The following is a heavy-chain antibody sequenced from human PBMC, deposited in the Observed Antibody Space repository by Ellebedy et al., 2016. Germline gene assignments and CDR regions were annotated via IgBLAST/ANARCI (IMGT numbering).Heavy chain of an antibody. J-gene: IGHJ4*02. CDR3: ARGPMVRGVSFDY. V-gene: IGHV4-59*08. Sequence: GSLRLXXSVSGGSISSYYWSWIRQHSGKGLEWIGYIYYSGSTYYNPSLKSRVTISVDTSKNQFSLKLSSVTAADTAVYYCARGPMVRGVSFDYWGQGTLVTVSS. CDR2: IYYSGST. CDR1: GGSISSYY. D-gene: IGHD3-10*01.